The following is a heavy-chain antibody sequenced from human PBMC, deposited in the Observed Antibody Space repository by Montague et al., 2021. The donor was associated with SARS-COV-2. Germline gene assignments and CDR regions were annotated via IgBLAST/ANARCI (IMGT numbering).Heavy chain of an antibody. V-gene: IGHV4-34*01. D-gene: IGHD1-26*01. CDR3: ASGDDNGSGYLDV. Sequence: SETLSLTCAVFDGSFSNFYWSWIRQPPGKGLEWIGEINHSGTTYYNPSLKSRVTISVDTSRNQFSLKLNSMTAADAAVYYCASGDDNGSGYLDVWGKGTRSPPP. CDR2: INHSGTT. CDR1: DGSFSNFY. J-gene: IGHJ6*03.